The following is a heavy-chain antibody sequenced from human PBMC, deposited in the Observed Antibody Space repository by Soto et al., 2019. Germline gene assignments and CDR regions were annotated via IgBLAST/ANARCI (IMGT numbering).Heavy chain of an antibody. CDR3: ARVDTDLAFDS. CDR2: IIPISGTA. CDR1: GYTFVTYS. D-gene: IGHD5-18*01. J-gene: IGHJ4*02. Sequence: QVLLVQSGAEVKKPGSSVKASCKASGYTFVTYSITWVRQAPGQGLEWMGGIIPISGTANYAQKFQGRLTITADESTSTAHMELRSLRSEDTAVYYCARVDTDLAFDSWGQGTLVTVSS. V-gene: IGHV1-69*12.